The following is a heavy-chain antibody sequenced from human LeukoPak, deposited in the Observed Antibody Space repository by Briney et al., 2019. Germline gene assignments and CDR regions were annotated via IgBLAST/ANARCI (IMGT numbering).Heavy chain of an antibody. V-gene: IGHV4-4*07. Sequence: PSETLSLTCTVSGDFISGSYWSWVRQPAGKGLEWIGRVYTTGTTNFNPSLKSRLTMSVDASKKQLYLRLNSVTAADTAVHYCARTFRDSSGYSYYFDYWGQGTLVTVSS. J-gene: IGHJ4*02. CDR1: GDFISGSY. CDR2: VYTTGTT. D-gene: IGHD3-22*01. CDR3: ARTFRDSSGYSYYFDY.